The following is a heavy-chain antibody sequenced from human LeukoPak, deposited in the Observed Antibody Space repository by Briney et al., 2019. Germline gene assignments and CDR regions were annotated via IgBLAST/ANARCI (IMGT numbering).Heavy chain of an antibody. V-gene: IGHV3-9*03. CDR1: GFTFDDYA. J-gene: IGHJ4*02. Sequence: GGSLRLSCAASGFTFDDYAMHWVRQAPGKGLEWVSGISWNSGSIGYADSVKGRFTISRDNAKNSLYLQMNSLRAEDMALYYCAKGVNSGLGPFDYWGQGTLVTVSS. CDR2: ISWNSGSI. CDR3: AKGVNSGLGPFDY. D-gene: IGHD3-10*01.